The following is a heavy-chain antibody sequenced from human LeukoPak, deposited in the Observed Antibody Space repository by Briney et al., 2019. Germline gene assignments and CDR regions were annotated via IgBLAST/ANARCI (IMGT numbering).Heavy chain of an antibody. Sequence: SETLSLTCTVSGGSISTSDYYWGWIRQPPGKGLEWIASIHYSGGTYFNPSLKSRVSISVDTSRNELSLKVTSVTAADTAVYYCARSCGSTSCSDGDWFDPWGQGTLVTVSS. CDR1: GGSISTSDYY. D-gene: IGHD2-2*01. J-gene: IGHJ5*02. CDR2: IHYSGGT. CDR3: ARSCGSTSCSDGDWFDP. V-gene: IGHV4-39*01.